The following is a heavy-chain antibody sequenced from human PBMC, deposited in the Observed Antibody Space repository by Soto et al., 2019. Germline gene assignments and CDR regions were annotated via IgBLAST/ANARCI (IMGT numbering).Heavy chain of an antibody. CDR2: ISGSGGST. CDR3: GKKGSSWYNGFFDY. D-gene: IGHD6-13*01. J-gene: IGHJ4*02. CDR1: GFTFSSYA. Sequence: EVQLLESGGGLVQPGGSLRLSCAASGFTFSSYAMSWVRQAPGKGLEWVSAISGSGGSTYYADSVKGRFTISRDNSKNTLYPEMNSLRTEDTAVYYCGKKGSSWYNGFFDYWGQGTLVTVSS. V-gene: IGHV3-23*01.